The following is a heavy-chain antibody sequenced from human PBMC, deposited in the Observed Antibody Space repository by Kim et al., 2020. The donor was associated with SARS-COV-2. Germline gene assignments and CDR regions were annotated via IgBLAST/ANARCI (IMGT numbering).Heavy chain of an antibody. V-gene: IGHV1-46*01. D-gene: IGHD1-26*01. Sequence: AQKFQGRVTMTRDTSTSPVYMELSSLRSEDTAVYYCARSVIVGATRGIDYWGQGTLVTVSS. J-gene: IGHJ4*02. CDR3: ARSVIVGATRGIDY.